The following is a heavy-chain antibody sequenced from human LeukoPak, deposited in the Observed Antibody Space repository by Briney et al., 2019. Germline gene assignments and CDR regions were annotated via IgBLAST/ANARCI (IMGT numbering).Heavy chain of an antibody. V-gene: IGHV4-34*01. CDR1: GGSISSYY. CDR3: AIGSGGYYFDY. CDR2: INHSGST. D-gene: IGHD3-10*01. J-gene: IGHJ4*02. Sequence: SETLSLTCTVSGGSISSYYWSWIRQPPGKGLEWIGEINHSGSTNYNPSLKSRVTISVDTSKNQFSLKLSSVTAADTAVYYCAIGSGGYYFDYWGQGTLVTVSS.